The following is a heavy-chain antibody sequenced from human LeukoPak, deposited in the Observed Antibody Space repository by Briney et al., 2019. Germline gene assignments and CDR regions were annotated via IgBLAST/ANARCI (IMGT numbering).Heavy chain of an antibody. CDR3: ARDETEYPYYYGSGSYYGTFDY. Sequence: GGSLRLSCAASGFTFSSYAMHWVRQAPGKGLEWVAVISYDGSNKYYADSVKGRFTISRDNSKNTLYLQMNSLRAEDTAVYYCARDETEYPYYYGSGSYYGTFDYWGQGTLVTVSS. D-gene: IGHD3-10*01. CDR2: ISYDGSNK. V-gene: IGHV3-30-3*01. J-gene: IGHJ4*02. CDR1: GFTFSSYA.